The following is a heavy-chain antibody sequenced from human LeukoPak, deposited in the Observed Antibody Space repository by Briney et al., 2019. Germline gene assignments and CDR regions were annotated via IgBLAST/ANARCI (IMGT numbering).Heavy chain of an antibody. CDR1: GFTFSDHY. V-gene: IGHV3-72*01. Sequence: GGSLRLSCAASGFTFSDHYMDWVRQAPGKGLEWVGRIRNKASTYTTQYAASVKGRLTISRDDSKNSLYLQMNSLKTEDTAMYYCARGGSDYTNYYFDYWGQGTLVTVSS. CDR3: ARGGSDYTNYYFDY. D-gene: IGHD4-11*01. J-gene: IGHJ4*02. CDR2: IRNKASTYTT.